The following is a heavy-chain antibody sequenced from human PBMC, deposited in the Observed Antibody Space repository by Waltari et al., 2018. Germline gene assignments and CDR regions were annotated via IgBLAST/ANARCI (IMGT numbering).Heavy chain of an antibody. V-gene: IGHV4-34*01. D-gene: IGHD3-10*01. J-gene: IGHJ4*02. CDR3: ARASYGSGSLRDYFDY. CDR2: INHSGST. CDR1: GGSFSGYY. Sequence: QVQLQQWGAGLLKPSETLSLTCAVYGGSFSGYYWSWIRQPPGKGLEWIGEINHSGSTNYHPSLKSRVTISVDTSKNQFSLKLSSVTAADTAVYYCARASYGSGSLRDYFDYWGQGTLVTVSS.